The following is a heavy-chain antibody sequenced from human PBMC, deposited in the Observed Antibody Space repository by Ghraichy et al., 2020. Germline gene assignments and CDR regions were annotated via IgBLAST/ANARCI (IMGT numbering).Heavy chain of an antibody. J-gene: IGHJ4*02. V-gene: IGHV4-59*01. Sequence: SETLSLTCTVSGGSISSYYWSWIRQPPGKGLEWIGYIYYSGSTNYNPSLKSRVTISVDTSKNQFSLKLSSVTAADTAVYYCARAAPPGRIHYWGQGTLVTVSS. CDR1: GGSISSYY. CDR3: ARAAPPGRIHY. CDR2: IYYSGST.